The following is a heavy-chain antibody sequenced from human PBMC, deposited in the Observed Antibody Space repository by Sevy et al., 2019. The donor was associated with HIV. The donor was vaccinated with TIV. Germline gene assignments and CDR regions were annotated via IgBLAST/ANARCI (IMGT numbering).Heavy chain of an antibody. CDR1: GFTFSTYS. Sequence: GGSLRLSCAASGFTFSTYSMTWVRQAPGKGLEWVANIKQDGTNEEYGDSVKGRFTISRDNAKKTLYLRLDSLRAEDAAVYVCARALSDWGSFDYYAWGQGTLVTVSS. D-gene: IGHD3-16*01. V-gene: IGHV3-7*01. CDR3: ARALSDWGSFDYYA. J-gene: IGHJ5*02. CDR2: IKQDGTNE.